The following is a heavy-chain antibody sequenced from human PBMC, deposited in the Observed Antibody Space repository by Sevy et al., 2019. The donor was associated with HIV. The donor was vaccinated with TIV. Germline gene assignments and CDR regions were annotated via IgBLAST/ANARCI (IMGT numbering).Heavy chain of an antibody. CDR2: ISYDGSNK. V-gene: IGHV3-30-3*01. CDR1: GFTFSSYA. Sequence: GGSLRLSCAASGFTFSSYAMHWVRQAPGKGLEWVAVISYDGSNKYYADSVKGRFTISRDNSKNTLYLQMNSLRAEDTAVYYWARGSRREKPSYIVVVVAATEANYGMDVWGQGTTVTVSS. D-gene: IGHD2-15*01. J-gene: IGHJ6*02. CDR3: ARGSRREKPSYIVVVVAATEANYGMDV.